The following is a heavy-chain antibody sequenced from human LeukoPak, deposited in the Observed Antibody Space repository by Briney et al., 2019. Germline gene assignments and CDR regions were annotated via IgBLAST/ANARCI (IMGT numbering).Heavy chain of an antibody. V-gene: IGHV1-46*01. D-gene: IGHD3-22*01. J-gene: IGHJ4*02. Sequence: ASVKVSCKASGYTFTSYYMHWVRQAPGQGLEWMGIINPSGGSTSYAQKFQGRVTMTRDMPTSTVYMELSSLRSEDTAVYYCARGRYYYDSSGYYDDFDYWGQGTLVTVSS. CDR2: INPSGGST. CDR1: GYTFTSYY. CDR3: ARGRYYYDSSGYYDDFDY.